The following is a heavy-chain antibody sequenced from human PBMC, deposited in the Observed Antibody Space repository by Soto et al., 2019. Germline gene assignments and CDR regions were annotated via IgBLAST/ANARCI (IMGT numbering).Heavy chain of an antibody. Sequence: PGGSLRLSCAASGFTFSSYATSWVRQAPGKGLEWVSAISGSGGSTYYADSVKGRFTISRDNSKNTLYLQMNSLRAEDTAVYYCANSVADYYYHMDVWGKGTTVTVSS. V-gene: IGHV3-23*01. CDR2: ISGSGGST. D-gene: IGHD2-15*01. CDR1: GFTFSSYA. CDR3: ANSVADYYYHMDV. J-gene: IGHJ6*03.